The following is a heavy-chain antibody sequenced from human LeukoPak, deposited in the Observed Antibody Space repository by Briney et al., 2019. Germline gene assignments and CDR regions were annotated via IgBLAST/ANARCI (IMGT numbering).Heavy chain of an antibody. CDR2: IIPIFGTA. D-gene: IGHD3-3*01. Sequence: ASVKVSCTASGGTFSSYAISWVRQAPGQGLEWMGGIIPIFGTANYAQKFQGRVTITADESTSTAYMELSSLRSEDTAVYYCACRSRYDFWSGYYRYYFDYWGQGTLVTVSS. CDR1: GGTFSSYA. J-gene: IGHJ4*02. CDR3: ACRSRYDFWSGYYRYYFDY. V-gene: IGHV1-69*13.